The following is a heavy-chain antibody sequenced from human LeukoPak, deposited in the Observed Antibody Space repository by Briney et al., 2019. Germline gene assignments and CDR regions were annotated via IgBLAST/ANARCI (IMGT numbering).Heavy chain of an antibody. CDR3: GRGGSTRAQAFDV. CDR2: ISGGGLST. V-gene: IGHV3-23*01. D-gene: IGHD2-15*01. J-gene: IGHJ4*02. CDR1: TFNFGLYV. Sequence: GGSLRLSCEASTFNFGLYVMTWARQAPGKGLEWVSGISGGGLSTYYTDSVKGRFTISRENSKNTLYLEMTRLRTEDTAVYFCGRGGSTRAQAFDVWGQGTLVTVSS.